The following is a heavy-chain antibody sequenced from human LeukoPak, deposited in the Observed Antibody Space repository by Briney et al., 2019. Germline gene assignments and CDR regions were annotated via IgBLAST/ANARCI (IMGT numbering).Heavy chain of an antibody. CDR2: INHSGRT. D-gene: IGHD2-2*01. Sequence: KASETLSLTCAVYGGSFSGYYWSWIRQPPGKGLEWIGEINHSGRTNYNPSLKSRVTISVDTSKNQSSLKLSSVTAADTAVYYCARGLGYCSSTSCLNWFDPWGQGTLVTVSS. CDR3: ARGLGYCSSTSCLNWFDP. V-gene: IGHV4-34*01. J-gene: IGHJ5*02. CDR1: GGSFSGYY.